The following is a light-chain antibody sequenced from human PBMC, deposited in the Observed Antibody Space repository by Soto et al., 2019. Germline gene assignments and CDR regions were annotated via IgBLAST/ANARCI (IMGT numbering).Light chain of an antibody. J-gene: IGKJ4*01. CDR3: QKYNSAPLT. V-gene: IGKV1-27*01. CDR1: QGIGVY. Sequence: DLQMTQSPSSLSASLGDRVTITCRASQGIGVYLAWFQQKPGKVPQLLIYAASALQSGVPSRFSGSGSETDFTLTISSLQPEDFATYYCQKYNSAPLTFGGGTKVEIK. CDR2: AAS.